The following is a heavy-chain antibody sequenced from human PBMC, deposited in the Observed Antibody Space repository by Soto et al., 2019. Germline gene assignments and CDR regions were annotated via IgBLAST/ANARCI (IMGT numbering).Heavy chain of an antibody. CDR3: VKEGPITNWHFDY. D-gene: IGHD1-1*01. Sequence: QVQLVESGGGVVQPGRSLRLSCAASGFTFSSYGMHWVRQAPGQGLEWVTVISYDGKVAYYADSVKGRFTISRDNSKNTLYLQMNSLRTEDTAMYYCVKEGPITNWHFDYWGQGTLVTVSS. CDR1: GFTFSSYG. CDR2: ISYDGKVA. J-gene: IGHJ4*02. V-gene: IGHV3-30*18.